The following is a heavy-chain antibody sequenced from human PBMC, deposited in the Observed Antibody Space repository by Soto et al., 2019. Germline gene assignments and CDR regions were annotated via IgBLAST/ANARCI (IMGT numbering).Heavy chain of an antibody. D-gene: IGHD1-26*01. V-gene: IGHV3-15*01. CDR3: TIDNMLGATSPQFHH. CDR2: IKSKADGGAI. Sequence: LRLSCAASGFTFSDVWMSWVRQIPGKGLEWVGRIKSKADGGAIDFAAPVKGRFSISGDDSKNTLYLQMNNLRIEDTAIYFCTIDNMLGATSPQFHHWGQGTLVTVSS. CDR1: GFTFSDVW. J-gene: IGHJ1*01.